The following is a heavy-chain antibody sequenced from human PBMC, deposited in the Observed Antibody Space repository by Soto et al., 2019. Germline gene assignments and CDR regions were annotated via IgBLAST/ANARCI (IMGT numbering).Heavy chain of an antibody. CDR1: GDSISSGGYY. Sequence: KASETLSLTCTVSGDSISSGGYYWNWVRQHPGKGLEWIGYIFYSGSTFYSPSLKSRVFISVDKSKNQFSLRLNSVTAADTAVYYCARSGITISGIITHGMDVWGQGTTVTVS. CDR2: IFYSGST. V-gene: IGHV4-31*03. D-gene: IGHD3-3*01. CDR3: ARSGITISGIITHGMDV. J-gene: IGHJ6*02.